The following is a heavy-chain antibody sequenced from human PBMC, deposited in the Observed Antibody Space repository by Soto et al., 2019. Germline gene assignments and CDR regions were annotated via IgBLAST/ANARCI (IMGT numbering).Heavy chain of an antibody. J-gene: IGHJ4*02. D-gene: IGHD2-2*02. CDR1: GDSISSGDYY. V-gene: IGHV4-30-4*08. Sequence: SETLSLTCTVSGDSISSGDYYWTWIRQSPGRGLEWIGFIYYSGTTYYNPSLKSRITISVDTSENQFSLKLNSVTAADTAIYYCARGVPYTTMTDTLYYFDSWGQGARVTVSS. CDR2: IYYSGTT. CDR3: ARGVPYTTMTDTLYYFDS.